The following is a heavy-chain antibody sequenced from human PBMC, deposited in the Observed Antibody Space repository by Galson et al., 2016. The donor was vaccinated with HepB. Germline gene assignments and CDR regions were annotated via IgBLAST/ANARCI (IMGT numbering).Heavy chain of an antibody. J-gene: IGHJ5*01. CDR2: TFFRSKWHN. Sequence: CAISGDSVSSNSVTWNWIRQSPSRGLEWLGRTFFRSKWHNDYTESVKSRATVNPDTSKNQFSLQLMSVIPEDTAVYYCARGGGRSGWFDSCGHGTLVIVSS. D-gene: IGHD2-15*01. CDR3: ARGGGRSGWFDS. V-gene: IGHV6-1*01. CDR1: GDSVSSNSVT.